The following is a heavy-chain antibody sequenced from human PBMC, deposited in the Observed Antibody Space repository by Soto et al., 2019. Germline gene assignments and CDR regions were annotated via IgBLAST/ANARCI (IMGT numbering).Heavy chain of an antibody. CDR3: ARVFGVVVGQFDY. CDR2: ISYDGSNK. CDR1: GFTFSSYA. V-gene: IGHV3-30-3*01. J-gene: IGHJ4*02. Sequence: QVQLVESGGGVVQPGRSLRLSCAASGFTFSSYAMHWVRQAPGKRLEWVAVISYDGSNKYYADSVKGRFTISRDNSTNTLYLQMNRLRAEDTAVYYCARVFGVVVGQFDYWGQGTLVTVAS. D-gene: IGHD3-22*01.